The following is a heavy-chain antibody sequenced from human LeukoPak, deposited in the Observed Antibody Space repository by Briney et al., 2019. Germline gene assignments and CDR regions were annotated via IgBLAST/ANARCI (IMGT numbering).Heavy chain of an antibody. V-gene: IGHV1-69*13. D-gene: IGHD4-17*01. Sequence: ASVKVSCKASGGTFSSYAISWVRQAPGQGLEWMGGIIPIFGTANYAQKFQGRVTITADESTSTAYMELSSLRSGDTAVYYCARGTTVTTLPGVVNDAFDIWGQGTMVTVSS. CDR1: GGTFSSYA. CDR3: ARGTTVTTLPGVVNDAFDI. CDR2: IIPIFGTA. J-gene: IGHJ3*02.